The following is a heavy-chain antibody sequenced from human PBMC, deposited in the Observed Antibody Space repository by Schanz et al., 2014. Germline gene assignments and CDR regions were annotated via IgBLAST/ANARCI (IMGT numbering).Heavy chain of an antibody. Sequence: QVQLQESGPGLVKPSETLSLTCTVSGGSIRGYYCSWIRQPPGKGLEWIGYVHSSGSTNYNSSLKSRVPKPVDPSKTQCSRKLRSVTAADTAVYYCARHLPGGYNNHGWFDPWGQGTLVTVSS. CDR1: GGSIRGYY. V-gene: IGHV4-59*08. J-gene: IGHJ5*02. CDR2: VHSSGST. CDR3: ARHLPGGYNNHGWFDP. D-gene: IGHD4-4*01.